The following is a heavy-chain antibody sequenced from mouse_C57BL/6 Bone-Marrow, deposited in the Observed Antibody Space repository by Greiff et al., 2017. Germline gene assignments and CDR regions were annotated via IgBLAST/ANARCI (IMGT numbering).Heavy chain of an antibody. D-gene: IGHD1-1*01. J-gene: IGHJ3*01. CDR3: ERLHYYGSSYGFAY. CDR2: ISSGGSYT. Sequence: EVMLVESGGDLVKPGGSLKLSCAASGFTFSSYGMSWVRQTPDKRLEWVATISSGGSYTYYPDSVKGRFTISRDNAKNTLYLQMSSLKSEDTAMYYCERLHYYGSSYGFAYWGQGTLVTVSA. V-gene: IGHV5-6*01. CDR1: GFTFSSYG.